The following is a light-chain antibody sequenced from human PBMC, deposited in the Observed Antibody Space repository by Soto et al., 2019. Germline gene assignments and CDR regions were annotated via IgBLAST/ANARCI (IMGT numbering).Light chain of an antibody. CDR2: RNN. V-gene: IGLV1-47*01. J-gene: IGLJ3*02. CDR1: SSNIGSNY. CDR3: AAWDDSLRGRV. Sequence: QSVLTQPPSASGTPGQRVTISCSGSSSNIGSNYVYWYQQLPGTTPKLHIYRNNTRPSGVPGRFSGSKSGTSASLAIRGLRSEDEADYYCAAWDDSLRGRVFGGGTKLTVL.